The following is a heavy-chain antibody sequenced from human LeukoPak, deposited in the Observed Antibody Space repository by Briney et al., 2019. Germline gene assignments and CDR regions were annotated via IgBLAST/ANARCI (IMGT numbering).Heavy chain of an antibody. V-gene: IGHV3-21*01. CDR3: AREMQWLTPTYAFDI. CDR1: GFTFSSYS. Sequence: PGGSLRLSCAASGFTFSSYSMNRVRQAPGKGLEWVSSISSSSSYIYYADSVKGRFTISRDNAKNSLYLQMNSLRAEDTAVYYCAREMQWLTPTYAFDIWGQGTMVTVSS. D-gene: IGHD6-19*01. CDR2: ISSSSSYI. J-gene: IGHJ3*02.